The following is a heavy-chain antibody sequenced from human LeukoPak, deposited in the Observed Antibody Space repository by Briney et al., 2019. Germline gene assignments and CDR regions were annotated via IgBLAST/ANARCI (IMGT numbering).Heavy chain of an antibody. V-gene: IGHV1-2*02. D-gene: IGHD4-17*01. CDR2: INPNSGDT. J-gene: IGHJ4*02. CDR3: ARGVALEYGDYSPLDY. Sequence: ASVKVSCKASGYTFTGYYMHWVRQAPGQGLEWMGWINPNSGDTNYAQKFQGRVTMATDTSISTAYMEVSRLRSDDTAVYYCARGVALEYGDYSPLDYWGQGTLVTVSS. CDR1: GYTFTGYY.